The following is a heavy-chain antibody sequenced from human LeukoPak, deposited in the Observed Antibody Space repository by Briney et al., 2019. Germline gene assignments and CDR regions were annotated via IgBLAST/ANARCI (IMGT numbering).Heavy chain of an antibody. CDR2: IYYSGST. D-gene: IGHD3-10*01. V-gene: IGHV4-39*07. J-gene: IGHJ4*02. CDR3: ARGITMVRGGSDY. Sequence: SETLSLTCTVSGGSISSSSYYWGWIRQPPGKGLEWIGSIYYSGSTYYNPSLKSRVTISVDTSKNQFSLKLSSVTAADTAVYYCARGITMVRGGSDYWGQGTLVTVSS. CDR1: GGSISSSSYY.